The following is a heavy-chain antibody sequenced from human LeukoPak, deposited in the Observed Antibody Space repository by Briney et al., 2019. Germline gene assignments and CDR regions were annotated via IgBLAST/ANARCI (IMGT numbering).Heavy chain of an antibody. Sequence: PSETLSLTCAAYGGSFSGYYWSWIRQPPGKGLEWIGEINHSGSTNYNPSLKSRVTISVDTSKNQFSLKLSSVTAADTAVYYCARKGGSIAAAGYNWFDPWGQGTLVTVSS. J-gene: IGHJ5*02. V-gene: IGHV4-34*01. CDR3: ARKGGSIAAAGYNWFDP. D-gene: IGHD6-13*01. CDR2: INHSGST. CDR1: GGSFSGYY.